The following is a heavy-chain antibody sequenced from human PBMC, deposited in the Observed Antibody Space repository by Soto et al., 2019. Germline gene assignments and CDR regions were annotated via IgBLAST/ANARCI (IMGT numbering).Heavy chain of an antibody. D-gene: IGHD2-2*01. V-gene: IGHV4-59*01. CDR2: IYYSGST. CDR3: ARGNQLLSGYYFAY. CDR1: GGSISSYY. Sequence: SETLSLTCTVSGGSISSYYWSWIRQPPGKGLEWIGYIYYSGSTNYNPSLKSRVTISVDTSKNQFSLKLSSVTAADTAVYYCARGNQLLSGYYFAYWGQGTLVTVSS. J-gene: IGHJ4*02.